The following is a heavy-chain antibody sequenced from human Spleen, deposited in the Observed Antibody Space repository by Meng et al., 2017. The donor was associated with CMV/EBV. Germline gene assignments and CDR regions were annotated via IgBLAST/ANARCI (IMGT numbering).Heavy chain of an antibody. V-gene: IGHV1-24*01. CDR1: GYTLTELS. D-gene: IGHD3-22*01. Sequence: ASVKVSCKVSGYTLTELSMHWVRQAPGKGLEWMGGFDPEDGETIYAQKFQGRVTMTEDTSTDTAYMGLSSLRSEGTAVYYCARETPYYYDSPDAFYIWGQGTMVTVSS. J-gene: IGHJ3*02. CDR3: ARETPYYYDSPDAFYI. CDR2: FDPEDGET.